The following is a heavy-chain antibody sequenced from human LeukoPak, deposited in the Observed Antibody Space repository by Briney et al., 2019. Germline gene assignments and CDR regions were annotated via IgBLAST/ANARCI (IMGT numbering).Heavy chain of an antibody. J-gene: IGHJ4*02. Sequence: GGTLSLSCAASGFTISNAWMSWVRQPPGKGLEWIGRIICKTVGGTIDYPEPVKARFVVTSDDSKNTLYLQMNSLKAEDTAVYYCSTGWFEGYFDYWGQGTLVTVSS. V-gene: IGHV3-15*01. CDR2: IICKTVGGTI. CDR3: STGWFEGYFDY. D-gene: IGHD3-10*01. CDR1: GFTISNAW.